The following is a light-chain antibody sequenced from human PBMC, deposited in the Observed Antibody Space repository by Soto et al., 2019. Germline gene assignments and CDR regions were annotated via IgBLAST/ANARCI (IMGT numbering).Light chain of an antibody. V-gene: IGKV3-11*01. Sequence: DIVLTQSPVTLSLSPGESATLSCRASQSVSSYLAWYQQKPGQAPRLLIYDVSNRATGIPARFSGSGSGTDFTLTISSLEPEDFALYYCQQRYNWPRTFGQGARVEVK. J-gene: IGKJ1*01. CDR1: QSVSSY. CDR3: QQRYNWPRT. CDR2: DVS.